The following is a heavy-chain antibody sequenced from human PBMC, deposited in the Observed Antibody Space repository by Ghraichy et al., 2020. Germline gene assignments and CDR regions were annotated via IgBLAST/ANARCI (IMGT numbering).Heavy chain of an antibody. V-gene: IGHV3-74*01. CDR3: ARSWGNFDY. Sequence: GGSLRLSCAASGFTFSTYWMHWVRQAPGKGLVWVSRINSDGSSTTYADSVKGRFTISRDNAKNTLYLQMNSLRADDTAVYYCARSWGNFDYWGQGTLVTVSS. J-gene: IGHJ4*02. CDR2: INSDGSST. CDR1: GFTFSTYW. D-gene: IGHD6-13*01.